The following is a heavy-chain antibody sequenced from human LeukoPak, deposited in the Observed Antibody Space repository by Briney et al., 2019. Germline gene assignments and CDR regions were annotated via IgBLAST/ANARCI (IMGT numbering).Heavy chain of an antibody. CDR3: ARVDYGDYRFDY. V-gene: IGHV1-3*01. J-gene: IGHJ4*02. D-gene: IGHD4-17*01. Sequence: ASVKVSCKASGYTFTSYAMHWVRQAPGQRLEWMGWINAGNGNTKYSQKFQGRVTITRDTSASTAYMELSSLRSEDTAVYYCARVDYGDYRFDYWGQGTLVTVSS. CDR2: INAGNGNT. CDR1: GYTFTSYA.